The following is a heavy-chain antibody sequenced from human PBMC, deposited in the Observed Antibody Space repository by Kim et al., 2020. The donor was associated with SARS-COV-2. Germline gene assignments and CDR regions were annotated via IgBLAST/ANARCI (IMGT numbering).Heavy chain of an antibody. Sequence: SETLSLTCIVSGGSISNYYWSWIRQPPGKGLEWIGYIYYSGSTNYNPSLKSRVTISVDTSKNQFSLKLNSVTAADTAVYYCAKISGPGWFDPWGQGTLVTVSS. V-gene: IGHV4-59*01. CDR3: AKISGPGWFDP. CDR1: GGSISNYY. D-gene: IGHD3-10*01. CDR2: IYYSGST. J-gene: IGHJ5*02.